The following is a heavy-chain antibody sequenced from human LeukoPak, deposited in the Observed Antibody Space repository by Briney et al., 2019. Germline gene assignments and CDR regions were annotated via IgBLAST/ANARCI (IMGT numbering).Heavy chain of an antibody. Sequence: PSETLSLTCTVSGYSISSGYYWGWIRPPPGKGLEWIGSIYHSGSTYYNPSLKSRVTISVDTSKNQFSLKLSSVTAADTAVYYCARVGGATTGDYFDYWGQGTLVTVSS. CDR1: GYSISSGYY. J-gene: IGHJ4*02. V-gene: IGHV4-38-2*02. D-gene: IGHD1-26*01. CDR2: IYHSGST. CDR3: ARVGGATTGDYFDY.